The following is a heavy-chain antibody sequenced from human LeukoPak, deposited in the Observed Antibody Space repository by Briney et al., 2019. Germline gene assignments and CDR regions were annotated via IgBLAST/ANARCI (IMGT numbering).Heavy chain of an antibody. D-gene: IGHD3-10*01. Sequence: SETLSLTSTVSGGSISSSSYYWGWIRQPPGKGLEWIGSIYYSGSTYYNPSLKSRVTISVDTSRNQFSLKLSSVTAADTAVYYCARGLWFGDENPPYFDYWAQGTPVTVSS. CDR2: IYYSGST. CDR3: ARGLWFGDENPPYFDY. V-gene: IGHV4-39*07. J-gene: IGHJ4*02. CDR1: GGSISSSSYY.